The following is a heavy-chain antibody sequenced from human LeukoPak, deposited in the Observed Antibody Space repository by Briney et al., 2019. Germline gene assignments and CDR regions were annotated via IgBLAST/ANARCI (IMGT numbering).Heavy chain of an antibody. Sequence: HPGGSLRLSCAASGFTFSSYVVNWVRQAPGKGLEWVSAISGSGGSTFYADSVKGRFTISRDNSKNTLYLQMSSLRAEDTAVYYCAKDRGRYYDSSGYYWGYYLDSWGQGILVTVST. CDR1: GFTFSSYV. CDR3: AKDRGRYYDSSGYYWGYYLDS. J-gene: IGHJ4*02. D-gene: IGHD3-22*01. V-gene: IGHV3-23*01. CDR2: ISGSGGST.